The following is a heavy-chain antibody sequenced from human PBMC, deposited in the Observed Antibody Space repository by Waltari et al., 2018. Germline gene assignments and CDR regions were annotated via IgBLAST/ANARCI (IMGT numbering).Heavy chain of an antibody. J-gene: IGHJ4*02. CDR3: ASNIRCSGGSCYSGYFDY. CDR1: GYTFTSYY. CDR2: INPSGGST. Sequence: QVQLVQSGAEVKKPGASVKVSCKASGYTFTSYYMHWVRQAPGQGLEWMGIINPSGGSTSDGQKLRGRVTVTRDTSTSTVYMELRSLRSEDTAVDYCASNIRCSGGSCYSGYFDYWGQGTLVTVSS. D-gene: IGHD2-15*01. V-gene: IGHV1-46*01.